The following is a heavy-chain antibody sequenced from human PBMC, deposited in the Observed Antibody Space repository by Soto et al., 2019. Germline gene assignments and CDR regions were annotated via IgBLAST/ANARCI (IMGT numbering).Heavy chain of an antibody. Sequence: GGSLRLSCSVAGFTVSDSMSWVRQAPGKGLECVSFIHSDGSTHYTDSVRGRFTISRDNSKNTLYLQMDRLRVDDTAVYFCARDASGPFDYWGQGTPVTVSS. V-gene: IGHV3-53*01. CDR3: ARDASGPFDY. CDR1: GFTVSDS. D-gene: IGHD6-19*01. J-gene: IGHJ4*02. CDR2: IHSDGST.